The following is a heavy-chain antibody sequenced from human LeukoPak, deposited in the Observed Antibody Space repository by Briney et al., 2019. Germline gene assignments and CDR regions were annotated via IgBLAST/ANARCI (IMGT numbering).Heavy chain of an antibody. CDR1: GFTFRTYG. CDR2: ISYDGDPK. CDR3: AKGLIVVVPAAIDY. V-gene: IGHV3-30*18. D-gene: IGHD2-2*01. Sequence: PGRSLRLSCAASGFTFRTYGMHWARQAPGKGLEWVAVISYDGDPKFYADSVKGRFTISRDNSKNTLYLQMNSLRAEDTALYYCAKGLIVVVPAAIDYWGQGTLVTVSS. J-gene: IGHJ4*02.